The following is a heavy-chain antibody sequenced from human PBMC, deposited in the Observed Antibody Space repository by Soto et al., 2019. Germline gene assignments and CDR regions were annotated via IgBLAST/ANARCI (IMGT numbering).Heavy chain of an antibody. Sequence: QVQLVQSGAEVKKPESSVKVSCKASGGTFSSYAISWVRQAPGQGLEWMGGIIPIFGTANYAQKFQGRVTITADKSTSTAYMELSSLRSEDTAVYYCARDYDFWSGYHKTNWFDPWGQGTLVTVSS. CDR3: ARDYDFWSGYHKTNWFDP. V-gene: IGHV1-69*06. CDR2: IIPIFGTA. CDR1: GGTFSSYA. D-gene: IGHD3-3*01. J-gene: IGHJ5*02.